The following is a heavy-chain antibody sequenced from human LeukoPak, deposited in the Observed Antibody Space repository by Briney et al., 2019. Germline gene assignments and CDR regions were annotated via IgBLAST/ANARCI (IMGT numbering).Heavy chain of an antibody. V-gene: IGHV3-11*04. J-gene: IGHJ6*03. Sequence: GGSLRLSCAASGFTFSDYYMSWIRQAPGKGLEWVSYISSSGSTIYYADSVKGRFTISRDNAKNSLYLQMNSLRAEDTAVYYCAREGAYDFWSGYYYYYYMDVWGKGTTVTVSS. CDR3: AREGAYDFWSGYYYYYYMDV. CDR1: GFTFSDYY. CDR2: ISSSGSTI. D-gene: IGHD3-3*01.